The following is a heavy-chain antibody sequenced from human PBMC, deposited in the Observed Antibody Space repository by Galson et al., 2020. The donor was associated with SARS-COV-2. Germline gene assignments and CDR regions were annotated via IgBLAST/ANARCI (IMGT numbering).Heavy chain of an antibody. D-gene: IGHD3-22*01. Sequence: ETAGTLTLSCAASGFTFSSYSMNWVRQAPGKGLEWVSSISSSSSYIYYAHSEKRPFTISRDNAKNSLYLQMNSLRTEDTAVYYCARVSGAWYYYDSSGYADYWGQGTLVTVSS. J-gene: IGHJ4*02. V-gene: IGHV3-21*01. CDR3: ARVSGAWYYYDSSGYADY. CDR1: GFTFSSYS. CDR2: ISSSSSYI.